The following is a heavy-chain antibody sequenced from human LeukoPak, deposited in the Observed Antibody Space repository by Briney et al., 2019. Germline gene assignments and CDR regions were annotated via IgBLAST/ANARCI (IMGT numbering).Heavy chain of an antibody. CDR2: IRNKANSYTT. Sequence: PGGSLRLSCAASGFTFSDHYMDWVRQAPGKGLEWVGRIRNKANSYTTGYAASVKGRFTISRDDSKNSLYLQMNSLKTEDTAVYSCARVGATTEGFDYWGQGTLVTVSS. J-gene: IGHJ4*02. CDR1: GFTFSDHY. V-gene: IGHV3-72*01. CDR3: ARVGATTEGFDY. D-gene: IGHD1-26*01.